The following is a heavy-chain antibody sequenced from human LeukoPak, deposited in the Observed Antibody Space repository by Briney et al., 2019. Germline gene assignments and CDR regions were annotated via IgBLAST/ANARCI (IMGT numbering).Heavy chain of an antibody. V-gene: IGHV3-30*02. CDR1: GFTFRNYG. CDR3: AKDVNIGGDYFDY. Sequence: TGGSLRLXCAASGFTFRNYGMHWDRQAPGKGLEWVAFIRYDGSIKYYVDSVKGRFTVSRDNSKNTLYLQMNSLRAEDTAVYYCAKDVNIGGDYFDYWGQGTLVTVSS. CDR2: IRYDGSIK. J-gene: IGHJ4*02. D-gene: IGHD3-10*01.